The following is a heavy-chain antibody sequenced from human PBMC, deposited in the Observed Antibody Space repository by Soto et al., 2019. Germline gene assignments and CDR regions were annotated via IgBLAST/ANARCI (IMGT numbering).Heavy chain of an antibody. CDR1: GYTFTDYY. J-gene: IGHJ6*02. CDR2: INPNSGGT. Sequence: ASVKVSCNASGYTFTDYYMHWVRQAPGQGLEWMGWINPNSGGTNYAQKFQGRVTMTRDTSISTAYMELNRLRSDDTAVCYCARDQSPSSGWPGMDVWGQGTTVTVSS. CDR3: ARDQSPSSGWPGMDV. D-gene: IGHD6-19*01. V-gene: IGHV1-2*02.